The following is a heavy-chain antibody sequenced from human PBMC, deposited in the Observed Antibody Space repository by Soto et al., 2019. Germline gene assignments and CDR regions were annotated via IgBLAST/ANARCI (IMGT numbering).Heavy chain of an antibody. CDR2: IKSDGTVT. CDR3: AREHYDLWSGYYLDY. CDR1: GITFSTYR. Sequence: EVQLVESGGGLVQPGGSLRLSCVVSGITFSTYRMHWVRQAPGKGLVWVSHIKSDGTVTHYTDSVRGRFIISRDNAKNTLFLKMNSLRAEDTAVYYCAREHYDLWSGYYLDYWGQGTLVTVSS. D-gene: IGHD3-3*01. J-gene: IGHJ4*02. V-gene: IGHV3-74*01.